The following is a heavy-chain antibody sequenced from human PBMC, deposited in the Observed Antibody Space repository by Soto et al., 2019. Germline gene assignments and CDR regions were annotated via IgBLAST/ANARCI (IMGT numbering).Heavy chain of an antibody. CDR3: ARGMRDYYYYGMDV. J-gene: IGHJ6*02. CDR1: GFTFSSYS. Sequence: EVQLVESGGGLVKPGGSLRLSCAASGFTFSSYSMNWVRQAPGKGLEWVSSISSSSSYIYYADSVKGRFTISRDNAKNSLYLQMNSLRAEDTAVYYCARGMRDYYYYGMDVWGQGTTVTVS. V-gene: IGHV3-21*01. CDR2: ISSSSSYI.